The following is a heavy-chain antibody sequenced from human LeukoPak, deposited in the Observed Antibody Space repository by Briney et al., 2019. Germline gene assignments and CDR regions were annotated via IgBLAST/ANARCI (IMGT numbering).Heavy chain of an antibody. Sequence: GGSLRLSCAASGFTFSTYNMNWVRQAPGKGLEWVANIKQDGSEKYYVDSVKGRFTISRDNAKNSLYLQMNSLRAEDTAVYYCAREGCSGGSCQNYYYYGMDVWGQGTTVTVSS. V-gene: IGHV3-7*01. CDR2: IKQDGSEK. CDR1: GFTFSTYN. D-gene: IGHD2-15*01. CDR3: AREGCSGGSCQNYYYYGMDV. J-gene: IGHJ6*02.